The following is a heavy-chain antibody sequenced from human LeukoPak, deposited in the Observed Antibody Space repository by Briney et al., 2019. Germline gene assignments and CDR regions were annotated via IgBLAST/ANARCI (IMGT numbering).Heavy chain of an antibody. CDR1: GFSFSRFW. J-gene: IGHJ4*02. V-gene: IGHV3-7*04. CDR2: INEDGSEK. D-gene: IGHD4-23*01. Sequence: PGGSLRLSCAASGFSFSRFWMNWVRQAPGKGLEWVANINEDGSEKHFVDSVKGRFTIARDNAKNSLYLQMSSLRFEDTAVYYCARAVDDDPIDYWGQGTVVTVSS. CDR3: ARAVDDDPIDY.